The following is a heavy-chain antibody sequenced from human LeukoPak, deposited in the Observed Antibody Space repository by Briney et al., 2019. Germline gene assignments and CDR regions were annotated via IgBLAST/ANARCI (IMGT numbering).Heavy chain of an antibody. CDR3: AKDPLASWSFNWFDP. V-gene: IGHV3-23*01. CDR1: GFTFSSYA. J-gene: IGHJ5*02. D-gene: IGHD3-3*02. Sequence: GGSLRLSCAASGFTFSSYAMSWVRQAPGKGLEWVSAISGSGGSTYYADSVKGRFTIFRDNSKNPLYLQMNSLRAEDTAVYYCAKDPLASWSFNWFDPWGQGTLVTVSS. CDR2: ISGSGGST.